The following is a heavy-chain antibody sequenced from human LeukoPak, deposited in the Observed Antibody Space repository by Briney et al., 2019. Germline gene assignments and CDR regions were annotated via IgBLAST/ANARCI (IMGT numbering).Heavy chain of an antibody. CDR1: GFTFSAYS. D-gene: IGHD5-24*01. Sequence: GGSLRLSCAASGFTFSAYSMNWVRQAPGKGLEWISYIGISSGNTKYADSVKGRSTISGDKAKNSLYLQMNSLRVEDTAVYYCARDYKYAFDNWGQGTLVTVSS. CDR3: ARDYKYAFDN. V-gene: IGHV3-48*01. J-gene: IGHJ4*02. CDR2: IGISSGNT.